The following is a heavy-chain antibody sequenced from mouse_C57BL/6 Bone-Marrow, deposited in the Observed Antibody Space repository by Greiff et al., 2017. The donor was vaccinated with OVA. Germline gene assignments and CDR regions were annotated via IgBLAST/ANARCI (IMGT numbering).Heavy chain of an antibody. CDR3: ARFGSSPFAY. D-gene: IGHD1-1*01. V-gene: IGHV1-42*01. Sequence: EVQLQQSGPELVKPGASVKISCKASGYSFTGYYMNWVKQSPEKSLEWIGEINPSTGGTTYNQKFKAKATLTVDKSSSTAYMQLKSLISEDSAVYYCARFGSSPFAYWGQGTLVTVSA. J-gene: IGHJ3*01. CDR2: INPSTGGT. CDR1: GYSFTGYY.